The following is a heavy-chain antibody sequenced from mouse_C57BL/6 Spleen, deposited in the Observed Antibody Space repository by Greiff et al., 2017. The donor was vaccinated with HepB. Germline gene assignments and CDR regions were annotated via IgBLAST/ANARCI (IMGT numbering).Heavy chain of an antibody. CDR2: IDPSDSET. J-gene: IGHJ2*01. V-gene: IGHV1-52*01. CDR3: ARRTTVVALDY. Sequence: VQLQQPGAELVRPGSSVKLSCKASGYTFTSYWMHWVKQRPIQGLEWIGNIDPSDSETHYNQKFKDKATLTVDKSSSTAYMQLSSLTSEDSAVYYCARRTTVVALDYWGQGTTLTVSS. D-gene: IGHD1-1*01. CDR1: GYTFTSYW.